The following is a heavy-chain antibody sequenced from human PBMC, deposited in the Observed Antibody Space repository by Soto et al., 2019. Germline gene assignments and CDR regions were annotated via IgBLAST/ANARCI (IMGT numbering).Heavy chain of an antibody. V-gene: IGHV4-34*01. Sequence: SETLSLTSAVYDGSFSRANWSWIRQSLGKKLEWIGEINHSGSTNYNPSLKSRVTISVDTSKNQFSLKLSSVTAADTAVYYCARKGYCICFRCYAYKRDLYDSSGRGTPVPV. CDR2: INHSGST. D-gene: IGHD2-15*01. CDR3: ARKGYCICFRCYAYKRDLYDS. J-gene: IGHJ5*01. CDR1: DGSFSRAN.